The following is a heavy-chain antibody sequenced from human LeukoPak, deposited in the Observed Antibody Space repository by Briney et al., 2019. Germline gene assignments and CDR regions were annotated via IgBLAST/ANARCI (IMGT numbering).Heavy chain of an antibody. V-gene: IGHV4-31*03. D-gene: IGHD3-3*01. CDR3: ARAIPSYDFWSGPLYYYYMDV. CDR2: IYYSGST. J-gene: IGHJ6*03. CDR1: GGSISSGGYY. Sequence: SETLSLTCTVSGGSISSGGYYWSWIRQHPGKGLEWIGYIYYSGSTYYNPSLKSRVTISVDTSKNQFSLKLSSVTAADTAVYYCARAIPSYDFWSGPLYYYYMDVWGKGTTVTISS.